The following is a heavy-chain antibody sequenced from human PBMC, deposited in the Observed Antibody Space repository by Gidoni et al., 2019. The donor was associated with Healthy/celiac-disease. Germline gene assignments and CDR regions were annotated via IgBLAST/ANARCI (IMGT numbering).Heavy chain of an antibody. J-gene: IGHJ4*02. Sequence: QVQLVQYGAEVKKPGASVKVSCKASGYNFTSYGISWVRQAPGQELEWMGWISAYNCNTNYAQKLQGRVTMTTDTSTSTAYMELRSLRSEDTAVYYCARGSNPIDDFDYWGQGTMVTVSS. CDR3: ARGSNPIDDFDY. V-gene: IGHV1-18*01. CDR1: GYNFTSYG. CDR2: ISAYNCNT.